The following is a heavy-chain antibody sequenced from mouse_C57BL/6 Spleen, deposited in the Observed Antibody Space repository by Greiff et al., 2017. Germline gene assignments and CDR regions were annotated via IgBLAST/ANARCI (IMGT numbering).Heavy chain of an antibody. CDR3: ARYYYGSSYRYFDV. D-gene: IGHD1-1*01. V-gene: IGHV1-81*01. Sequence: VQLQQSGAELARPGASVKLSCKASGYTFTSYGISWVKQRTGQGLEWIGEIYPRSGNTYYKEKFKGKATLTADKSSSTAYMELRSLTSEDSAVYFCARYYYGSSYRYFDVWGTGTTVTVSS. CDR2: IYPRSGNT. CDR1: GYTFTSYG. J-gene: IGHJ1*03.